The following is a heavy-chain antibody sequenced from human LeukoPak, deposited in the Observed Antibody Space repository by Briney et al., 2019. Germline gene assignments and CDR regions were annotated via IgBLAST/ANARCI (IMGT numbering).Heavy chain of an antibody. J-gene: IGHJ4*02. CDR2: IWYDGTNT. V-gene: IGHV3-33*01. Sequence: PGRSLRLSCAASGFTFSNYGMHWVRQAPGKGLEWVAVIWYDGTNTYYGDSVKGRFTISRDNSKNTLYLHMNSLRAEDTAVYYCARDRTSGYRLPVDYWGQGSLVSVPS. CDR3: ARDRTSGYRLPVDY. D-gene: IGHD2-2*01. CDR1: GFTFSNYG.